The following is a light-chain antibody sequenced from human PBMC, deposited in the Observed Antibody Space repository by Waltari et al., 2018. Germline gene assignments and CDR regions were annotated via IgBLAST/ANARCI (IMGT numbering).Light chain of an antibody. CDR2: AAT. Sequence: DIQMTQSPSSLSASVGDTVTITCRASQGISSYLNWIQQKPGKAPKLLIYAATTLQSGVPSRFSGSGSGTEFTLTIHSLQPEDFAAYYCLQHDTYPRTFGQGTKVEIK. CDR1: QGISSY. CDR3: LQHDTYPRT. V-gene: IGKV1-17*01. J-gene: IGKJ1*01.